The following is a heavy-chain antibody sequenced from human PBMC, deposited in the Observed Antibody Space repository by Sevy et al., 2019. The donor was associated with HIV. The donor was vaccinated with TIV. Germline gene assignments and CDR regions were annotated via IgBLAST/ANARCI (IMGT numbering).Heavy chain of an antibody. J-gene: IGHJ6*02. Sequence: GGSLRLSCAASGFTFSRYLMHWVRQAPGKGLVWVSQIKNDGSSTTYADSVKGRFTISRDNAKNTLYLKMNSLRAEDTAVYYCAREGVDFWSGPVDFYYGMDVWGQRATVTVSS. CDR3: AREGVDFWSGPVDFYYGMDV. D-gene: IGHD3-3*01. V-gene: IGHV3-74*01. CDR1: GFTFSRYL. CDR2: IKNDGSST.